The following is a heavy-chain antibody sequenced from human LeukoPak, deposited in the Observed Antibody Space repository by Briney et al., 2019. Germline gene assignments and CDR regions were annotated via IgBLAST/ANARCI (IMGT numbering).Heavy chain of an antibody. D-gene: IGHD5/OR15-5a*01. J-gene: IGHJ4*02. Sequence: ASVKVSCKASGYTFTDSYMHWVRQAPGQGLEWMGWINPKNGATYYAEKFQGRVSMITDSSLTTAYMELSSLRFDDTAVYYCATLSTSWGQGTLVTVSS. CDR2: INPKNGAT. CDR3: ATLSTS. CDR1: GYTFTDSY. V-gene: IGHV1-2*02.